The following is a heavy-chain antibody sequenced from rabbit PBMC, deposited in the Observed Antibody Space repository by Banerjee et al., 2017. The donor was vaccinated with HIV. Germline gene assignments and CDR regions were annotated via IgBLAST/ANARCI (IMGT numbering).Heavy chain of an antibody. J-gene: IGHJ4*01. CDR1: GIDFTSYYY. Sequence: QEQLEESGGDLVQPEGSLTLTCKASGIDFTSYYYMCWVRQPPGKGLEWIACIYTGDGDSYYASWAKGRFTISKTSATTVTLQMTSLTAADTATYFCARWAYNDYGDFNLWGQGTLVTVS. CDR2: IYTGDGDS. D-gene: IGHD2-1*01. CDR3: ARWAYNDYGDFNL. V-gene: IGHV1S45*01.